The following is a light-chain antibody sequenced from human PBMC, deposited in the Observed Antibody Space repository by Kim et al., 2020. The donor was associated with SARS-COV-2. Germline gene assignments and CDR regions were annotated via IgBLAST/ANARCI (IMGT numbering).Light chain of an antibody. Sequence: DVQMTQSPSSLSASIGDRVTITCRASQGISAYLAWFQQKQGKAPKSLIYDASNLESGVPSRFSGSGSGTDFTLTISSLQPEDFAIYYCQQYYSYPFTFGQGTKLEI. V-gene: IGKV1-16*01. CDR2: DAS. J-gene: IGKJ2*01. CDR3: QQYYSYPFT. CDR1: QGISAY.